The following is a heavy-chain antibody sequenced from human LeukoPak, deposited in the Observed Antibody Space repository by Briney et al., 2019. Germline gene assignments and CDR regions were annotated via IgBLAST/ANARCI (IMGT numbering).Heavy chain of an antibody. CDR3: ARSVGYEWLPADFDY. D-gene: IGHD2-8*02. CDR2: INHSGST. Sequence: SETLSLTCAVYGGSFSGYYWSWIRQPPGKGLEWIGEINHSGSTNYNPSLKSRVTISVDTSKNQFSLKLSAVTAPDTAVYYCARSVGYEWLPADFDYWARGTLDTVSS. CDR1: GGSFSGYY. J-gene: IGHJ4*02. V-gene: IGHV4-34*01.